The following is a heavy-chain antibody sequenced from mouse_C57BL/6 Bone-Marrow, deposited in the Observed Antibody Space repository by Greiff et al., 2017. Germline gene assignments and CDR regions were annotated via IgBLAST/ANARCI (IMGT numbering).Heavy chain of an antibody. V-gene: IGHV1-69*01. Sequence: QVQLQQPGAELVMPGASVKLSCKASGYTFTSYWMHWVKQRPGQGLEWIGEIDPSDSYTNYNQKVKGKSTLTVDKSSSTAYMQLSSLTSEDSAVYYCAREGAITTVVDWYFDVWGTGTTVTVSS. J-gene: IGHJ1*03. CDR2: IDPSDSYT. CDR1: GYTFTSYW. CDR3: AREGAITTVVDWYFDV. D-gene: IGHD1-1*01.